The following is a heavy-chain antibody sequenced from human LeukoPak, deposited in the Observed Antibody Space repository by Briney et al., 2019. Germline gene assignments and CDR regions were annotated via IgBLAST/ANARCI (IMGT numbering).Heavy chain of an antibody. CDR2: IRSKAYGGTT. Sequence: GGSLRLSCAAYGFTFSRYWMHWVRQAPGKGLEWVGFIRSKAYGGTTEYAASVKGRFTISRDDSKSIAYLQMNSLKTEDTAVYYCTREDTQWGGYGLYYYYYMDVWGKGTTVTVSS. D-gene: IGHD3-3*01. CDR1: GFTFSRYW. J-gene: IGHJ6*03. V-gene: IGHV3-49*04. CDR3: TREDTQWGGYGLYYYYYMDV.